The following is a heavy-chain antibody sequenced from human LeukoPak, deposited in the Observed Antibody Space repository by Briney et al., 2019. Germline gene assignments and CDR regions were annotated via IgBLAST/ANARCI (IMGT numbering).Heavy chain of an antibody. CDR2: INSDGCST. J-gene: IGHJ4*02. D-gene: IGHD6-19*01. V-gene: IGHV3-74*01. CDR1: GFTFSSYW. CDR3: AVAGSSDYYFDY. Sequence: GGSLRLSCAASGFTFSSYWMHWVRQAPGKGLVWVSRINSDGCSTSYADSVKGRFTISRDNAKNTLYLQMNSLRAEDTAVYYCAVAGSSDYYFDYWGQGTLVTVSS.